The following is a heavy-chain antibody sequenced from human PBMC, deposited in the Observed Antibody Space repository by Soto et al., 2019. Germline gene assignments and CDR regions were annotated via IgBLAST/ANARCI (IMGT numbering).Heavy chain of an antibody. CDR1: GGSFSGYY. J-gene: IGHJ6*03. CDR3: ARHRGYNWNPENYYYYYMDV. V-gene: IGHV4-34*01. CDR2: INHSGST. D-gene: IGHD1-20*01. Sequence: TSETLSLTCAVYGGSFSGYYWSWIRQPPGKGLEWIGEINHSGSTNYNPSLKCRVTISVDTSKNQFSLKLSPVTAADTAVYYCARHRGYNWNPENYYYYYMDVWGKGTTVTVSS.